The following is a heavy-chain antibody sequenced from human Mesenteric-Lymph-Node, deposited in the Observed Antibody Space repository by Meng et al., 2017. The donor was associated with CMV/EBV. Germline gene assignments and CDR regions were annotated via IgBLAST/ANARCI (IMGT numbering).Heavy chain of an antibody. CDR1: GFTFNNYW. J-gene: IGHJ4*02. V-gene: IGHV3-74*01. Sequence: SGFTFNNYWMHWVRQAPGKGLVWVSRISSDGSSTTYADSVMGRFAISRDNAENTLYLQMSTLRAEDTAVYYCARDISGGSGWSLGYWGQGTLVTVSS. CDR2: ISSDGSST. D-gene: IGHD6-19*01. CDR3: ARDISGGSGWSLGY.